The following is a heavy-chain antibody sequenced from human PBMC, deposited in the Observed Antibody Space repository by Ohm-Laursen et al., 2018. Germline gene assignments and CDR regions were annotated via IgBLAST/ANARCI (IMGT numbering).Heavy chain of an antibody. CDR3: AKTPIVVVVAATFYFDY. V-gene: IGHV3-23*01. D-gene: IGHD2-15*01. CDR1: GFTFNTYA. CDR2: ISGSGGST. Sequence: SLRLSCSASGFTFNTYAASWVRQAPGKGLEWVSAISGSGGSTYYADSVKGRFTISRDNSKNTLYLQMNSLRAEDTAVYYCAKTPIVVVVAATFYFDYWGQGTLVTVSS. J-gene: IGHJ4*02.